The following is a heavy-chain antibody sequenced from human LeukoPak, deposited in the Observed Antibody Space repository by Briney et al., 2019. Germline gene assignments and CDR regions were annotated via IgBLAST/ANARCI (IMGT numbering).Heavy chain of an antibody. CDR3: ARGVGHCSGGSCSNIDDY. V-gene: IGHV1-69*01. J-gene: IGHJ4*02. D-gene: IGHD2-15*01. CDR1: GGTFSSYA. CDR2: IIPIFGTA. Sequence: SVKVSCKASGGTFSSYAISWVRQAPGQGLEWMGGIIPIFGTANYAQKFQGRVTITADESTSTAYMELSSLRSEDTAVYHCARGVGHCSGGSCSNIDDYWGQGTLVTVSS.